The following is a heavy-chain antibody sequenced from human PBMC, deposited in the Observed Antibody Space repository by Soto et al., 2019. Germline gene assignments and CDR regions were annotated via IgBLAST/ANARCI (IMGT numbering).Heavy chain of an antibody. D-gene: IGHD6-13*01. J-gene: IGHJ6*02. CDR1: GFTFSSYG. V-gene: IGHV3-33*01. CDR2: IWYDGSNK. CDR3: ARDLAAAGSFYYYYYGMDV. Sequence: GGSLRLSCAASGFTFSSYGMHWVRQAPGKGLEWVAVIWYDGSNKYYADSVKGRFTISRDNSKNTLYLQMNSLRAEDTAVYYCARDLAAAGSFYYYYYGMDVWGQGTTVTVSS.